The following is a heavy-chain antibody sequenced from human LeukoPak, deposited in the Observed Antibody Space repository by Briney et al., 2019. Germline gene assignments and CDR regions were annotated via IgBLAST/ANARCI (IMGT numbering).Heavy chain of an antibody. J-gene: IGHJ3*02. D-gene: IGHD3-16*01. CDR1: GGSVSSESYH. Sequence: SETLSLTRTVSGGSVSSESYHWSWIRQPPGQGLEGIAYIFNSGSSNYNPSLKSLVTLSVDTSKNQFSLKLSSVPAADTAQYQCARGVGGVREGFDIWGQGTMVTVSS. CDR3: ARGVGGVREGFDI. V-gene: IGHV4-61*01. CDR2: IFNSGSS.